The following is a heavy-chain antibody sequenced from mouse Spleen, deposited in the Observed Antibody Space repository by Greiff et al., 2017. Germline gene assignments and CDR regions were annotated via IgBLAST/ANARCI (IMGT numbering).Heavy chain of an antibody. Sequence: EVKLLESGGDLVKPGGSLKLSCAASGFTFSSYGMSWVRQTPDKRLEWVATISSGGSYTYYPDSVKGRFTISRDNAKNTLYLQMSSLKSEDTAMYYCARRYGNVAWFAYWGQGTLVTVSA. CDR1: GFTFSSYG. CDR2: ISSGGSYT. CDR3: ARRYGNVAWFAY. J-gene: IGHJ3*01. D-gene: IGHD2-1*01. V-gene: IGHV5-6*02.